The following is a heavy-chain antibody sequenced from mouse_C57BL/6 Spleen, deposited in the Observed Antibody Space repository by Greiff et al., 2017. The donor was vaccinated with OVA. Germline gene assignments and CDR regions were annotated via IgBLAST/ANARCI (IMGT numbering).Heavy chain of an antibody. CDR1: GFTFSDYG. Sequence: EVQLQESGGGLVKPGGSLKLSCAASGFTFSDYGMHWVRQAPEKGLEWVAYISSGSSTIYYADTVKGRFTISRDNAKNTLFLQMTSLRSEDTAMYYCARLGTGGYWGQGTTLTVSS. CDR2: ISSGSSTI. CDR3: ARLGTGGY. J-gene: IGHJ2*01. V-gene: IGHV5-17*01. D-gene: IGHD4-1*01.